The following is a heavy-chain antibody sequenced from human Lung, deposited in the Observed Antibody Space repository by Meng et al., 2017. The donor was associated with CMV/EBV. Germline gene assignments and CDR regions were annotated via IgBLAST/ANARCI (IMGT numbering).Heavy chain of an antibody. CDR1: VFTFASSS. CDR2: ISDNSGDI. J-gene: IGHJ5*02. D-gene: IGHD5-24*01. V-gene: IGHV3-21*06. Sequence: SSVFTFASSSMNWVRQAPGKGLEWVSSISDNSGDIYYADSVEGRFTISRDNAKNSLYLQMNSLRVEDTAVYYCARDPNLRDRGWLDPWGQGTLVTVSS. CDR3: ARDPNLRDRGWLDP.